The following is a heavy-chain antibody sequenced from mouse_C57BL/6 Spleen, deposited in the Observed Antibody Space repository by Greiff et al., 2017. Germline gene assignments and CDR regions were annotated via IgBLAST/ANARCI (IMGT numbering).Heavy chain of an antibody. D-gene: IGHD3-2*02. CDR1: GYTFTSYW. V-gene: IGHV1-69*01. J-gene: IGHJ4*01. CDR2: IDPSDSYT. Sequence: QVQLQQPGAELVMPGASVKLSCKASGYTFTSYWMHWVKQRPGQGLEWIGEIDPSDSYTNYNQKFKGKSTLTVAQSSSTAYMQLSSLTSEDSAVYYCARERDSSGYVAMDYWGQGTSVTVPS. CDR3: ARERDSSGYVAMDY.